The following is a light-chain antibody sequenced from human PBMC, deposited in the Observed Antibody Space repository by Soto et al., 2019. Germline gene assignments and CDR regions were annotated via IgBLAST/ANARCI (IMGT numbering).Light chain of an antibody. CDR1: QSVGSN. V-gene: IGKV3-15*01. J-gene: IGKJ2*01. CDR2: GAS. CDR3: QQYDKWPYT. Sequence: DIVMTQSPSTLSVSPGERASLSCRASQSVGSNLAGYQQTAGQAPRLLIYGASTIATGIPARFSGSGSGTEFTLTITSLQSEDFAAYSCQQYDKWPYTFGQGTKLEIK.